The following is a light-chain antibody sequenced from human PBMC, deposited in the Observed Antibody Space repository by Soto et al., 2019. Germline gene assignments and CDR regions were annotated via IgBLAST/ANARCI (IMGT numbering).Light chain of an antibody. CDR1: RSDVGDYNY. CDR3: SSYAGSDNFEV. CDR2: EVT. V-gene: IGLV2-8*01. J-gene: IGLJ2*01. Sequence: QSALTQPPSASGSPGQSVTISCTGTRSDVGDYNYVSWYQQHPGKAPKLLIYEVTKRPSGVPDRFSGSKSANTASLTLSGLQAEDEADYYCSSYAGSDNFEVFGGGTKLTVL.